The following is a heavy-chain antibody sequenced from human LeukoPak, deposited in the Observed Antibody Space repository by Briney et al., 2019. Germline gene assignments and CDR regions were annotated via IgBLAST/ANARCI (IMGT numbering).Heavy chain of an antibody. CDR3: ARDFRLQDNWFDL. Sequence: ASVKVSCKASGYTFTGYYMHWVRQAPGQGLEWMGWINPNSGGTNYAQKFQGRVTMTRDTSISTAYMELSRLRSDDTAVYYCARDFRLQDNWFDLWGQGTLVTVSS. V-gene: IGHV1-2*02. J-gene: IGHJ5*02. CDR2: INPNSGGT. CDR1: GYTFTGYY.